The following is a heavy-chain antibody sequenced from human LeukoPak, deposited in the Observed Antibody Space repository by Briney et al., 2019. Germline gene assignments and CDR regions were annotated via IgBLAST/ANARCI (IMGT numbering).Heavy chain of an antibody. Sequence: KPSETLSLTCTVSGGSISSYYWSWIPQPPGKGLEWIGYIYYSGSTNYNPSLKSRATISVDTSKNQFSLKLSSVTAADTAVYYCAALPFSSNWFDPWGQGTLVTVSS. J-gene: IGHJ5*02. CDR2: IYYSGST. V-gene: IGHV4-59*01. D-gene: IGHD2-15*01. CDR1: GGSISSYY. CDR3: AALPFSSNWFDP.